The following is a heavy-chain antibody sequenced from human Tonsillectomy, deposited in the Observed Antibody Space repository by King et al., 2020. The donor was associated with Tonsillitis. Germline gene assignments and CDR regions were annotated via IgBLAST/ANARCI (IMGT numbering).Heavy chain of an antibody. Sequence: VQLVESGGGLEQPGGSLRLSCAASGFTFSNYAMSWVRQAPGKGLEWVSVISGSGEGPYYADSVKGRFTISRDNSKNTLYLQMDSLRAEDTAVYYCATDSYYYGSGSPGWYFDLWGRGTLVTVSS. J-gene: IGHJ2*01. V-gene: IGHV3-23*04. CDR1: GFTFSNYA. D-gene: IGHD3-10*01. CDR2: ISGSGEGP. CDR3: ATDSYYYGSGSPGWYFDL.